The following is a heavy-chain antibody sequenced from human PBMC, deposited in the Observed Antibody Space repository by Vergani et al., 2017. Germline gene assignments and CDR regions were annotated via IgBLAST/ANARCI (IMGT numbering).Heavy chain of an antibody. Sequence: QVQLQESGPGLVKPSGTLSLTCAVSGGSISSSNWRSWVRQPPRKGLGWIGEIYHSGSTNHSPSLKSRVTISVDKSKNQFSLKLSSVTAADTAVYYCASFGVRYFDWQSWGQGTLVTVSS. D-gene: IGHD3-9*01. V-gene: IGHV4-4*02. CDR2: IYHSGST. CDR1: GGSISSSNW. CDR3: ASFGVRYFDWQS. J-gene: IGHJ4*02.